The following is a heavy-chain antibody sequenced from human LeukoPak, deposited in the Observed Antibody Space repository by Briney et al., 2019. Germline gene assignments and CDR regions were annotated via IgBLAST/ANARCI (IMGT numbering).Heavy chain of an antibody. V-gene: IGHV4-39*01. Sequence: PSETLFLTCTVSGGSISSFSYYWGWIRQPPGKGLECIGNVFHSGSTNYNPSLKGRVTISVDTSKNQFSLKLTSVTAADTAVYYCATTSPGIAVAGGDFDYWGQGTLVTVSS. D-gene: IGHD6-13*01. CDR1: GGSISSFSYY. CDR2: VFHSGST. CDR3: ATTSPGIAVAGGDFDY. J-gene: IGHJ4*02.